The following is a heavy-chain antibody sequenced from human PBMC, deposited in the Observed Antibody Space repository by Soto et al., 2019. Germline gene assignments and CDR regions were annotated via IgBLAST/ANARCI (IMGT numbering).Heavy chain of an antibody. CDR1: GYTFTSYG. Sequence: QVQLVQSGSEVKKPGASVKVSCKASGYTFTSYGISWVRQAPGQGLAWMAWISAYNGNTNYAQKLQGRVTMTTDTSTSTAYMELRSLRSDDTAVYYCARALLGSRFLEWLFPDYWGQGTLVTVSS. CDR2: ISAYNGNT. J-gene: IGHJ4*02. D-gene: IGHD3-3*01. V-gene: IGHV1-18*01. CDR3: ARALLGSRFLEWLFPDY.